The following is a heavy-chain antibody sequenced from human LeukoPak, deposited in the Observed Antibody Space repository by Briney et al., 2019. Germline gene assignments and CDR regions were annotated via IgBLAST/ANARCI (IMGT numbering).Heavy chain of an antibody. J-gene: IGHJ3*02. CDR2: ISSSSSYI. V-gene: IGHV3-21*01. CDR3: ARSPIQKNFDWFHWAFDI. CDR1: GFTFSSYS. D-gene: IGHD3-9*01. Sequence: GGSLRLSCAASGFTFSSYSMNWVRQTPGKGLEWVSSISSSSSYIYYADSVKGRFTISRDNAKNSLYLQMNSLRAEDTAVYYCARSPIQKNFDWFHWAFDIWGQGTMVTVSS.